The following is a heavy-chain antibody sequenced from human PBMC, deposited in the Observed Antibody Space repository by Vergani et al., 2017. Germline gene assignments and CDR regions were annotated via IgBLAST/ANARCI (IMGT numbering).Heavy chain of an antibody. V-gene: IGHV3-48*03. CDR1: GFTFSSYE. CDR2: ISSSSSYT. CDR3: AREYCSSTSCPRRSGAMDV. Sequence: EVQLVESGGGLVQPGGSLRLSCAASGFTFSSYEMNWVRQAPGKGLEWVSSISSSSSYTNYADSVKGRFTISRDNAKNSLYLQMNSLRAEDTAVYYCAREYCSSTSCPRRSGAMDVWGQGPTVTVSS. J-gene: IGHJ6*02. D-gene: IGHD2-2*01.